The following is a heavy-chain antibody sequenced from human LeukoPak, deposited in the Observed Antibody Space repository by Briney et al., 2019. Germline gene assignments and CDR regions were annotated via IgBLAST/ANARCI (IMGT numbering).Heavy chain of an antibody. J-gene: IGHJ4*02. CDR1: GFTLSSYN. CDR2: LSSVSSAI. V-gene: IGHV3-48*04. CDR3: AKDGGQWLVLYYFDY. D-gene: IGHD6-19*01. Sequence: SLRPSCAASGFTLSSYNKNWVRQAPGKGRGGVLYLSSVSSAIYYAASVKGRFTISRDNAKNSLYLQMNSLRAEDTALYYCAKDGGQWLVLYYFDYWGQGTLVTVSS.